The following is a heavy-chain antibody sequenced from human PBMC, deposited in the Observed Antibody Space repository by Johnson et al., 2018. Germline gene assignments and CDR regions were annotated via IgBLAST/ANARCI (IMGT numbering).Heavy chain of an antibody. Sequence: VQLQESGGGLVQPGGSLRLSCAASGFTFSSYWMHWVRQAPGKGLVWVSRINSDGSSTSDADSVKGRFTISRDNAKNTLYLQMNSLRAEDTSVYYCAKDPSNSYYYYYYYMDIWGKGTTVTVSS. CDR1: GFTFSSYW. D-gene: IGHD6-6*01. CDR2: INSDGSST. J-gene: IGHJ6*03. CDR3: AKDPSNSYYYYYYYMDI. V-gene: IGHV3-74*01.